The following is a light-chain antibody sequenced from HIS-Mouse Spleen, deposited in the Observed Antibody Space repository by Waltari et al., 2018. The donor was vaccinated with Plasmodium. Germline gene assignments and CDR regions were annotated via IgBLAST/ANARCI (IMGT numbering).Light chain of an antibody. CDR2: EDS. CDR3: YSTDSSGNHRV. V-gene: IGLV3-10*01. Sequence: SYELTQPPSVSVSPGQTARITCSGDALPKKYAYWYQQKSGQDPVLVNNEDSKRPCGIPQGFSGSSSGTMATLTISGAQVEDEADYYGYSTDSSGNHRVFGGGTKLTVL. CDR1: ALPKKY. J-gene: IGLJ3*02.